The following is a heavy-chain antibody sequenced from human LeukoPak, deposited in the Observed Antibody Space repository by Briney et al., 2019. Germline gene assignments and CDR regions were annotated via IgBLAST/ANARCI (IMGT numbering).Heavy chain of an antibody. Sequence: GGSLRLSCAASGFTFHDYAMHWVRQPPGKGLEWVSGISWNSGSIDYADSVKGRFTISRDNAKNSLYLQMNSLRVEDTAFYYCAKDNRRHYTSGPNPDSLHWGQGALVTVSS. D-gene: IGHD6-19*01. CDR1: GFTFHDYA. CDR2: ISWNSGSI. J-gene: IGHJ4*02. CDR3: AKDNRRHYTSGPNPDSLH. V-gene: IGHV3-9*01.